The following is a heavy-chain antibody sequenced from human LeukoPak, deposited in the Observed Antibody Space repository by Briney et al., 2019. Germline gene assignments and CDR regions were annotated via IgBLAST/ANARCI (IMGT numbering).Heavy chain of an antibody. CDR3: ARVTRYYYGMDV. CDR1: GYSLSELS. Sequence: GASVKVSCKVSGYSLSELSTHWVRQAPGQGLEWMGGFDPGDDETIYAQKFQGRVTMTEDTSTDTAYLELSSLGSEDTAVYYCARVTRYYYGMDVWGQGTTVTVSS. V-gene: IGHV1-24*01. CDR2: FDPGDDET. D-gene: IGHD1-14*01. J-gene: IGHJ6*02.